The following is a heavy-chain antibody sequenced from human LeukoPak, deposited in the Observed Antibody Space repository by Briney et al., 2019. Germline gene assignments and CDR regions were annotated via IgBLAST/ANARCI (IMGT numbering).Heavy chain of an antibody. Sequence: ASVKVSCTASGYTFTDYYMHWLRQAPGQGLEWMGWINPSRGGTNYAQTFQARVTMTRDTSIATTYMELNRLTSDDTAVYFCAREMDSSEAFDIWGQGTLVTVSS. CDR2: INPSRGGT. D-gene: IGHD3-22*01. CDR3: AREMDSSEAFDI. V-gene: IGHV1-2*02. CDR1: GYTFTDYY. J-gene: IGHJ3*02.